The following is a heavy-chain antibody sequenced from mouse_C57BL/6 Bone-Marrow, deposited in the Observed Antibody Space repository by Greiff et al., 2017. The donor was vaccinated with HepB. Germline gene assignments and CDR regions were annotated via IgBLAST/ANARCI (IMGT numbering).Heavy chain of an antibody. D-gene: IGHD1-1*01. V-gene: IGHV5-4*03. CDR3: ARAQITTVVAGAMDY. Sequence: EVMLVESGGGLVKPGGSLKLSCAASGFTFSSYAMSWVRQTPEKRLEWVATISDGGSYTYYPDNVKGRFTISRDNAKNNLYLQMSHLKSEDTAMYYCARAQITTVVAGAMDYWGQGTSVTVSS. CDR2: ISDGGSYT. J-gene: IGHJ4*01. CDR1: GFTFSSYA.